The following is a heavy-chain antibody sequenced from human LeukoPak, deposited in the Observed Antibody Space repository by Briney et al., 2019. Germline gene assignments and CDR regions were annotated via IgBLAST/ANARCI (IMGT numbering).Heavy chain of an antibody. CDR2: INPTVGDT. CDR3: ARYGFSTVWQGGWHAFDI. D-gene: IGHD6-13*01. V-gene: IGHV1-46*01. J-gene: IGHJ3*02. CDR1: GYTLTSYY. Sequence: ASVTVSCKASGYTLTSYYMHWVRQAPAQGLEWMGIINPTVGDTIYAQKFQGRVTMTRDMSTSTVYMELSNLRSDDTAVYYCARYGFSTVWQGGWHAFDIWGQGTMVTVSS.